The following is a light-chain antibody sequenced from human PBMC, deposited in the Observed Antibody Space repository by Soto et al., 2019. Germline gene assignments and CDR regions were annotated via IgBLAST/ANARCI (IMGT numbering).Light chain of an antibody. CDR1: QGVRNY. J-gene: IGKJ1*01. CDR3: QKYDRTPLT. Sequence: DIQMTQSPSSLSASVGDRVTITCRASQGVRNYLAWYQQKPGKVPKLLIYGASTLQSGVPSRFSGSGSGTDFTLTISSPQPEDVATYYCQKYDRTPLTFGQGTKVEIK. V-gene: IGKV1-27*01. CDR2: GAS.